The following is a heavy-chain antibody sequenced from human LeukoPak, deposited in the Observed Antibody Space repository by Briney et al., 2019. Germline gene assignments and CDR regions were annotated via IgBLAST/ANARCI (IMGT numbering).Heavy chain of an antibody. V-gene: IGHV3-7*01. D-gene: IGHD6-19*01. CDR1: GFTFSSYW. CDR2: IKEDGSIQ. CDR3: ARDVWTGVAVSDY. J-gene: IGHJ4*02. Sequence: PGGSLRLSCVASGFTFSSYWMTWVRQAPGKRLEWLANIKEDGSIQYYLDSVRGRFTISRDNAKTSVYLQLNSLRADDTAVYYCARDVWTGVAVSDYWGQGTLVTVSS.